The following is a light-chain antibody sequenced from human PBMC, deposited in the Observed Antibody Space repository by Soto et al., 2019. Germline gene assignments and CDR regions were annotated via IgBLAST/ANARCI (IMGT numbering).Light chain of an antibody. J-gene: IGLJ1*01. CDR1: SNDVGRYTY. CDR3: CSYAVTATYV. V-gene: IGLV2-11*01. CDR2: DVT. Sequence: QSALTQPRSVSGSPGQSVTISCTGSSNDVGRYTYVSWYQQHPGKPPKLMIYDVTNRPSGVPDRFSGSKSGSTASLTISGLQAEDEADYYCCSYAVTATYVFGTGTKLTVL.